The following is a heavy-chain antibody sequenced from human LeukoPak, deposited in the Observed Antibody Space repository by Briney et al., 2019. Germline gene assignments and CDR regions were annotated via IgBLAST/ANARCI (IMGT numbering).Heavy chain of an antibody. CDR3: ARRRADWVAFDI. CDR1: GGSISSSSYY. CDR2: IDYSGRN. V-gene: IGHV4-39*01. J-gene: IGHJ3*02. D-gene: IGHD2-21*01. Sequence: PSETLSLTCTVSGGSISSSSYYWGWIRQPPGKGLEWIGSIDYSGRNYYNPSLKSRVTISVATSKNQFSLKLTSVTAADTAVYSCARRRADWVAFDIWGQGTMFSVSS.